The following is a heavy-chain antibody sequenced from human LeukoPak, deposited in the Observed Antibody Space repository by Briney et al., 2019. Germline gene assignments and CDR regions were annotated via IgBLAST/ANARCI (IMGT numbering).Heavy chain of an antibody. V-gene: IGHV3-9*01. CDR3: AKVDGYNSGWYDS. D-gene: IGHD6-19*01. CDR2: ISWNSGNI. Sequence: GGSLRLSCAASGFTFDDYGMHWVRQPPGKGLEWVSGISWNSGNIGYADSVKGRFTISIDNAKNSLYLQMDILKPGDTAFYYCAKVDGYNSGWYDSWGQGTLVTVSS. CDR1: GFTFDDYG. J-gene: IGHJ5*01.